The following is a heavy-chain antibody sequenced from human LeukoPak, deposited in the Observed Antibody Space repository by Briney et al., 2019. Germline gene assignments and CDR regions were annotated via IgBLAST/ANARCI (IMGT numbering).Heavy chain of an antibody. Sequence: SVKVSCKASGGTFSSYAISWVRQAPGQGLEWMGRIIPILGIANYAQKFQGRVTITADKSTSTAYMELSSLRSEDTAVYYCARSYYYDSSGYYQEEFDYWGRGTLVTVSS. J-gene: IGHJ4*02. CDR1: GGTFSSYA. CDR2: IIPILGIA. D-gene: IGHD3-22*01. V-gene: IGHV1-69*04. CDR3: ARSYYYDSSGYYQEEFDY.